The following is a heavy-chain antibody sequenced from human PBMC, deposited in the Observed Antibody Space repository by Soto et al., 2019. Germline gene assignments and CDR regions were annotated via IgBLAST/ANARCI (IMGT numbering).Heavy chain of an antibody. CDR2: IWYDGSNK. CDR3: ARDFVHGGNSEAPYY. J-gene: IGHJ4*02. CDR1: GFTFSSYG. V-gene: IGHV3-33*01. D-gene: IGHD2-21*02. Sequence: GGSLRLSCAASGFTFSSYGMHWVRQAPGKGLEWVAVIWYDGSNKYYADSVKGRFTISRDNSKNTLYLQMNSLRAEDTAVYYCARDFVHGGNSEAPYYWGQGTLVTVSS.